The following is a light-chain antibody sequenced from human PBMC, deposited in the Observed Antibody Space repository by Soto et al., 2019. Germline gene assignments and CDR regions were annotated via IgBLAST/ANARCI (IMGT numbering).Light chain of an antibody. CDR1: QNIGSR. CDR2: DAS. V-gene: IGKV1-5*01. J-gene: IGKJ4*01. Sequence: DIQMTQSPSTLSASVGDRVAITCRASQNIGSRLAWYQQKTDEAPKLLIYDASSLESGVPLRFGGSGSGTDFTLIISSLQPDDFATYYCQQCNTPFTVGGGTKVDIK. CDR3: QQCNTPFT.